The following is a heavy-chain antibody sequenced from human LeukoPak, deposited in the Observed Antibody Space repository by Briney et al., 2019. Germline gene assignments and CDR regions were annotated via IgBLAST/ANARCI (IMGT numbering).Heavy chain of an antibody. CDR3: ASGEVGVRKFYSDPFHY. V-gene: IGHV3-53*01. CDR2: IYSAGST. D-gene: IGHD2-15*01. J-gene: IGHJ4*02. Sequence: GGSLRLSCAASGVTVSSNYMSWVRQAPGKGPDRGSIIYSAGSTYYADSVRGRFTISRDSSKNTVCLQMNSLRVEDTAVYYCASGEVGVRKFYSDPFHYWGQGTLVTVSP. CDR1: GVTVSSNY.